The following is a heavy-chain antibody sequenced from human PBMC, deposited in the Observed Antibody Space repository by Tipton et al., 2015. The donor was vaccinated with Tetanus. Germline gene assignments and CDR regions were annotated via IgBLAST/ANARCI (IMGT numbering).Heavy chain of an antibody. CDR3: ARAVRGRDVFDV. J-gene: IGHJ3*01. CDR2: ISGNDGNK. V-gene: IGHV3-9*01. CDR1: GFSFGIYP. Sequence: SLRLSCAASGFSFGIYPMHWVRQVPGKGLEWVAAISGNDGNKVYADSVRGRFTISRDNAKNSLSVQMDSLRPEDTALYYCARAVRGRDVFDVWGQGTVVIVSS. D-gene: IGHD3-10*01.